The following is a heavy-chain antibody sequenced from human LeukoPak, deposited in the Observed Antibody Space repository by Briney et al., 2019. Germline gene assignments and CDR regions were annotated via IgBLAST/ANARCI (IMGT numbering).Heavy chain of an antibody. CDR1: GYTFTGYY. CDR3: ARVPKLWFGELQHPDAFDI. CDR2: INPNSGGT. V-gene: IGHV1-2*02. J-gene: IGHJ3*02. Sequence: ASVKVSCKASGYTFTGYYMHWVRQAPGQGLEWMGWINPNSGGTNYAQKFQGRVTMTTDTSTSTAYMELRSLRSDDTAVYYCARVPKLWFGELQHPDAFDIWGQGTMVTVSS. D-gene: IGHD3-10*01.